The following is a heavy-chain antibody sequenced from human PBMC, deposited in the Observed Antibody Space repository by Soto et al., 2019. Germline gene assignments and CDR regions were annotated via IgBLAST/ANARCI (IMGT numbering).Heavy chain of an antibody. Sequence: PSETLSLTCTVSGGSMSRGDYYWSWIHQPPGKGLEWIGFIYRTGSTYYSPSLKNRVAISVDTSKNQFSLKLSSVTAADTAVYFCARDPLYDYGDLPHVFDIWGQGTTVTV. D-gene: IGHD4-17*01. CDR1: GGSMSRGDYY. V-gene: IGHV4-30-4*01. CDR3: ARDPLYDYGDLPHVFDI. J-gene: IGHJ3*02. CDR2: IYRTGST.